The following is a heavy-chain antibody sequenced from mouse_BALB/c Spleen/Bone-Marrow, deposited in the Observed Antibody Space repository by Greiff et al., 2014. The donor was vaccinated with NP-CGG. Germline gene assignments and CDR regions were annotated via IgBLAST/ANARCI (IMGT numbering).Heavy chain of an antibody. CDR1: GFSLTTYD. D-gene: IGHD2-1*01. CDR2: IWSGGST. V-gene: IGHV2-2*01. Sequence: VQLQQSGPGLVQPSQSLSITCTVSGFSLTTYDVVWVRQSPGKGLEWLGVIWSGGSTDYNESFISRLSINKDNSKSQVFFKMNNLQAYDTAIYYCARRNGNFRYYAMDYWGQGTSVTVSS. CDR3: ARRNGNFRYYAMDY. J-gene: IGHJ4*01.